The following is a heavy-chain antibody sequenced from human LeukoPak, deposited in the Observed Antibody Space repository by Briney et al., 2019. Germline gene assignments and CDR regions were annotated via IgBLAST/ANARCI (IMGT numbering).Heavy chain of an antibody. CDR1: GGTFSSYA. V-gene: IGHV1-69*04. CDR3: ARGGVSIAAGNWFDP. D-gene: IGHD6-13*01. Sequence: SVKVSRKASGGTFSSYAISWVRQAPGQGLEWMGRIIPILGIANYAQKFQGRVTITADKSTSTAYMELSSLRSEDTAVYYCARGGVSIAAGNWFDPWGQGTLVTVSS. CDR2: IIPILGIA. J-gene: IGHJ5*02.